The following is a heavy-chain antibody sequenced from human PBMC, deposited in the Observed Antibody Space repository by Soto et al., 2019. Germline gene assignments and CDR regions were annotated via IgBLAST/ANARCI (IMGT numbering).Heavy chain of an antibody. CDR1: GACIKSDTW. D-gene: IGHD2-8*02. V-gene: IGHV4-4*02. CDR2: IYHNGRD. Sequence: EALSVTGDDSGACIKSDTWWTWVRQSPGKGLEWIGEIYHNGRDFDNPSLKGRVTISIDKSNNQFSLNLTSVTAADTAVYYCARADSVLVAKGFDLWGQGTLVTVSS. CDR3: ARADSVLVAKGFDL. J-gene: IGHJ4*02.